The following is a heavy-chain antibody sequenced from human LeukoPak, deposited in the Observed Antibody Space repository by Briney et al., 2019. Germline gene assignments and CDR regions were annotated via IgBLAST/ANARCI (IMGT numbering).Heavy chain of an antibody. Sequence: GRSLRLSCAASGFTFDDYAMPWVRQAPGKGLERVSGISWNSGGMGYADSVKGRFTISRDNAKNSLYLQMNSLRAEDTALYYCAKAVGYSGSREYYFDYWGQGTLVTVSS. V-gene: IGHV3-9*01. D-gene: IGHD1-26*01. J-gene: IGHJ4*02. CDR2: ISWNSGGM. CDR1: GFTFDDYA. CDR3: AKAVGYSGSREYYFDY.